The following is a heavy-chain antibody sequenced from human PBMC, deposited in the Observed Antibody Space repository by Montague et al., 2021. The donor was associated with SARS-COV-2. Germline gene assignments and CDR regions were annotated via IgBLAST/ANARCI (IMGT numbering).Heavy chain of an antibody. J-gene: IGHJ4*02. V-gene: IGHV4-4*02. CDR3: ARTGYSSGWHSFDY. Sequence: SETLSLTCVVSGGSISSINWWSWVRQPPGKGLEWIGEIYHSGSTNYSPSLKSRVIISVDKSKNQFSLKLSSVTAADTAVYYCARTGYSSGWHSFDYWGQGTLVTVSS. CDR1: GGSISSINW. D-gene: IGHD6-19*01. CDR2: IYHSGST.